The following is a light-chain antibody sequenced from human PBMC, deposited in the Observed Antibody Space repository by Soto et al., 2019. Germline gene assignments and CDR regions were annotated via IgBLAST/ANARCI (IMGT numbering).Light chain of an antibody. Sequence: DIQMTQSPSSLSASVGDRVSITCRASRSIIIFLNWYQQKPGKAPERLIFAASTLRSGVPLRFSGSGSGTEYTLTVSSLQPEDFGTYYCQQLYNYPRTFGQGTKVDIK. CDR2: AAS. J-gene: IGKJ1*01. CDR1: RSIIIF. V-gene: IGKV1-17*01. CDR3: QQLYNYPRT.